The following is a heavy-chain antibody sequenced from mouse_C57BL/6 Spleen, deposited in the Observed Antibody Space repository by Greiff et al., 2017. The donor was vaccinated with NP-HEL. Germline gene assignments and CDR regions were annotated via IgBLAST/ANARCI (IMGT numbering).Heavy chain of an antibody. CDR2: IYPSDSET. V-gene: IGHV1-61*01. Sequence: QVQLQQPGAELVRPGSSVKLSCTASGYTFTSYWMDWVKQRPGQGLEWIGTIYPSDSETHYTQKFKDKATLTVDKSSSTAYMQLSSLTSEDSAVYYCARRAQAKYFDVWGTGTTVTVSS. J-gene: IGHJ1*03. CDR1: GYTFTSYW. CDR3: ARRAQAKYFDV. D-gene: IGHD3-2*02.